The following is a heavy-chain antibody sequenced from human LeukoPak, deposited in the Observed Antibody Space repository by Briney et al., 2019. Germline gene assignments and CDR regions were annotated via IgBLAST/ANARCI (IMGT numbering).Heavy chain of an antibody. Sequence: SETLSLTCSVSGVSISPSYWSWLRQPPGRGLEWIGYICYSGTTNYNTSLESRITISLDTSKNQFSLRLRSVSAVDTAVYYCARGPPDRADIWGQGTMVTVSS. D-gene: IGHD3-16*02. J-gene: IGHJ3*02. CDR2: ICYSGTT. CDR1: GVSISPSY. V-gene: IGHV4-59*01. CDR3: ARGPPDRADI.